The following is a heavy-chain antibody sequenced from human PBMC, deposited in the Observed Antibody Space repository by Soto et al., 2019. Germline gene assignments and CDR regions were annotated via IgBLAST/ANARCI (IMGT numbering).Heavy chain of an antibody. CDR2: IYSAGNT. Sequence: GGSLRLSCAASGFTVSSNYMSWVRQAPGKGLEWISIIYSAGNTYYADSVKGRFTISRDNSKNTLYLQMNSLGAEDTAVYYCATIGNDYGDYLDRWGQGTPVTVSS. D-gene: IGHD4-17*01. CDR3: ATIGNDYGDYLDR. CDR1: GFTVSSNY. J-gene: IGHJ4*02. V-gene: IGHV3-66*01.